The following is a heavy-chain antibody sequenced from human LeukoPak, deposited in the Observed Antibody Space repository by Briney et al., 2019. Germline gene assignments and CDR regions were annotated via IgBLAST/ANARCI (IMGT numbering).Heavy chain of an antibody. CDR3: ARQMYYYDSSGYYPHDAFDI. CDR1: GYSISSGYY. Sequence: SETLSLTCAVSGYSISSGYYWGWIRQPPGKGLEWIGSIYHSGSTYYNPSLKSRVTISVDTSKNQFSLKLSSVTAADTAVYYCARQMYYYDSSGYYPHDAFDIWGQGTMVTVSS. CDR2: IYHSGST. J-gene: IGHJ3*02. D-gene: IGHD3-22*01. V-gene: IGHV4-38-2*01.